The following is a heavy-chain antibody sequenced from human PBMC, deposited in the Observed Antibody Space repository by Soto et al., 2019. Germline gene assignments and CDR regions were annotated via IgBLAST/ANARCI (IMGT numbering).Heavy chain of an antibody. Sequence: ASVKVSCKASGYTFTGYYMHWVRQAPGQGLEWMGWINPNSGGTNYAQKFQGRVTMTRDTSISTAYMELSRLRSDDTAVYYCASPLYDILTGYDQYYYYYGMDVWGQGTTVTVSS. D-gene: IGHD3-9*01. J-gene: IGHJ6*02. CDR1: GYTFTGYY. CDR2: INPNSGGT. CDR3: ASPLYDILTGYDQYYYYYGMDV. V-gene: IGHV1-2*02.